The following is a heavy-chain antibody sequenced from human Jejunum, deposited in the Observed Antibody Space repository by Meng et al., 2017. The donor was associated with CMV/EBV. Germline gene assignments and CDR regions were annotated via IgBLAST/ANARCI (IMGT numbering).Heavy chain of an antibody. D-gene: IGHD2-8*01. J-gene: IGHJ4*02. CDR1: GGSMINYY. CDR3: ARGRYCINGVCFDH. V-gene: IGHV4-59*01. Sequence: VCGGSMINYYWSWIRQSPGKGLEWLGHVFHTGITNYNPSLESRLTLSVDTSKNQASLNLTSVTAADTAVYFCARGRYCINGVCFDHWGQGALVTVSS. CDR2: VFHTGIT.